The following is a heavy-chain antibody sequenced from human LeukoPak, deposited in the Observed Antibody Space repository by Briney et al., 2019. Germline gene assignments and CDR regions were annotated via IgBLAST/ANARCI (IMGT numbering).Heavy chain of an antibody. J-gene: IGHJ4*02. D-gene: IGHD2-8*01. CDR2: IYYSGST. V-gene: IGHV4-59*08. CDR1: GGSISSYY. CDR3: ARHRAVRPFDY. Sequence: PSETLSLTCTVSGGSISSYYWSWIRQPPGNGLEWIGYIYYSGSTNYNPSLKSRVTISVDTSKNQFSLKLSSVTAADTAVYYCARHRAVRPFDYWGQGTLVTVSS.